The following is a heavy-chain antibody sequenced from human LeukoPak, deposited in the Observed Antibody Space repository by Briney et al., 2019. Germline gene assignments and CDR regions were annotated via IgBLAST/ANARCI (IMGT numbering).Heavy chain of an antibody. CDR2: ISSSGSTI. Sequence: AGGSLRLSCAASGFTFSSYEMNWVRQAPGKGLEWVSYISSSGSTIYYADSVKGRFTISRDNAKNSLYLQMNSLRAEDTAVYYCARKNDYGDYWGQGTLVTVSS. J-gene: IGHJ4*02. V-gene: IGHV3-48*03. CDR1: GFTFSSYE. CDR3: ARKNDYGDY.